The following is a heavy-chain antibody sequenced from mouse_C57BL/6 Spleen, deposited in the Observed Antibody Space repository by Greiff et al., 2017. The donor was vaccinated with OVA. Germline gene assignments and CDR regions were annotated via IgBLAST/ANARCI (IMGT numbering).Heavy chain of an antibody. CDR2: IDPSDSYT. J-gene: IGHJ2*01. D-gene: IGHD1-2*01. Sequence: QVQLQQPGAELVMPGASVKLSCTASGYTFTSYWMHWVKQRPGQGLEWIGEIDPSDSYTNYNQKFKGKSTLTVDKSSSTAYMQLSSLTSEDSAVYYCARQATAFDYWGQGTTLTVSS. CDR3: ARQATAFDY. CDR1: GYTFTSYW. V-gene: IGHV1-69*01.